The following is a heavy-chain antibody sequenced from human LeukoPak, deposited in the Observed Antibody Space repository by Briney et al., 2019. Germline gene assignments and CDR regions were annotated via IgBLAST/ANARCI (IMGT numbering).Heavy chain of an antibody. D-gene: IGHD3-10*01. CDR1: GFTFSSYE. J-gene: IGHJ4*02. V-gene: IGHV3-48*03. CDR2: VSSSGNTI. CDR3: ARGDGWFGELLNFDY. Sequence: GGSLRLSCAASGFTFSSYEMNWVRQAPGKGLEWVSYVSSSGNTIYYADSVKGRFIISRDNAKNSLYLQMNSLRDEDTAVYYCARGDGWFGELLNFDYWGQGTLVTVSS.